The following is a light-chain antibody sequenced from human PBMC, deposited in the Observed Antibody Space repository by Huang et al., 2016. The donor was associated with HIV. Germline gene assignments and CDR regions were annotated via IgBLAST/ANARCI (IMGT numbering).Light chain of an antibody. Sequence: DIQMTQSPSSLSASVGDRVTITCRASQNINTYLNWYQQKRGKAPKLLIYTASTLESGVPSRFSGSGYGTDFTLTISSLQPEDSASYYCQQSYSTLFTFGPGTKIDVK. CDR2: TAS. J-gene: IGKJ3*01. V-gene: IGKV1-39*01. CDR1: QNINTY. CDR3: QQSYSTLFT.